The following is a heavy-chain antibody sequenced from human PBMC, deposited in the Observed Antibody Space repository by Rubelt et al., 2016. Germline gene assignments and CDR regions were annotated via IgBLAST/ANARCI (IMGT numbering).Heavy chain of an antibody. CDR1: GGSSTSSNYF. V-gene: IGHV4-39*07. CDR2: IFYSGST. D-gene: IGHD3-10*01. Sequence: QVHLQESGPGLVKPSETLSLTCTVSGGSSTSSNYFWGWIRQSPGKGLEWIGSIFYSGSTYHNPSLKSRVAMSVDTSKNQLSLHLTSVTAADTAVYYCARGGITVPDLCRLDVWGQGTTVIVSS. CDR3: ARGGITVPDLCRLDV. J-gene: IGHJ6*02.